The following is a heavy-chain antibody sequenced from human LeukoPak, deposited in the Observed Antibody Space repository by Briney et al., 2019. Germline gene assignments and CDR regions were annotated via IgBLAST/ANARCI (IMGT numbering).Heavy chain of an antibody. CDR2: IIPIFGTA. D-gene: IGHD5-24*01. CDR3: ARSPGDGWYFDY. Sequence: GASVKVSCKASGGTFSSYAISWVRRAPGQGLEWMGGIIPIFGTANYAQKFQGRVTITADESTSTAYMELSSLRSEDTAVYYCARSPGDGWYFDYWGQGTLVTVSS. V-gene: IGHV1-69*13. J-gene: IGHJ4*02. CDR1: GGTFSSYA.